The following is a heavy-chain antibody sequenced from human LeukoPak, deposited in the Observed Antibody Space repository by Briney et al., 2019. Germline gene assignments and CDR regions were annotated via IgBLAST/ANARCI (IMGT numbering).Heavy chain of an antibody. CDR3: ARSYYYGSYYMDV. V-gene: IGHV4-59*01. CDR1: GGSISSYY. D-gene: IGHD3-10*01. Sequence: SETLSLTCTVSGGSISSYYWSWIRQPPGKGLEWIGYIYYSGSTNYNPSLKSRVTISVDTSKNQFSLKLSSVTAADTAVYYYARSYYYGSYYMDVWGKGTTVTVSS. J-gene: IGHJ6*03. CDR2: IYYSGST.